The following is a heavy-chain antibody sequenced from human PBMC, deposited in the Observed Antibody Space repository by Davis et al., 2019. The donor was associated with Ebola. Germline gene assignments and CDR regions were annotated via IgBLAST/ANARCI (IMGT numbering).Heavy chain of an antibody. CDR1: GFTFSRSW. V-gene: IGHV3-23*01. CDR3: AKDTSNIWFDI. CDR2: LGTSADT. Sequence: GESLKISCAASGFTFSRSWMHWVRQAPGKGLEWVSTLGTSADTYYADSVKGRFTISRDNSKNTLYLQMNGLRVEDTAIYYCAKDTSNIWFDIWGQGTNVTVSS. J-gene: IGHJ3*02. D-gene: IGHD1-26*01.